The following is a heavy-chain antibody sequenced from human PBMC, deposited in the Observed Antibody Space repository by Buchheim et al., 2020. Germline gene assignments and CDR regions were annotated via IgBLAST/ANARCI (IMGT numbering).Heavy chain of an antibody. D-gene: IGHD3-10*01. CDR1: GYTFTSYD. Sequence: QVQLVQSGAEVKKPGASVKVSCKASGYTFTSYDINWVRQATGQGLEWMGWMNPNSGNTGYAQKFQGRVTMTRNTSISTAYMELSSLRSEDTAVYYCARGGASVYYYGSGSPRGYYYGMDVWGQGTT. CDR2: MNPNSGNT. CDR3: ARGGASVYYYGSGSPRGYYYGMDV. J-gene: IGHJ6*02. V-gene: IGHV1-8*01.